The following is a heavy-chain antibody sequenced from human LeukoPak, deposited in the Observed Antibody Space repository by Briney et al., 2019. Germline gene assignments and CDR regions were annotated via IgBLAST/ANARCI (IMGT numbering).Heavy chain of an antibody. CDR3: AHSGTVTTPHNAFDI. CDR1: GGSINSYYW. CDR2: IYWNDDK. V-gene: IGHV2-5*01. J-gene: IGHJ3*02. D-gene: IGHD4-17*01. Sequence: TLSLTCTVSGGSINSYYWNWIRQPPGKALEWLALIYWNDDKRYSPSLKSRLTITKDTSKNQVVLTMTNMDPVDTATYYCAHSGTVTTPHNAFDIWGQGTMVTVSS.